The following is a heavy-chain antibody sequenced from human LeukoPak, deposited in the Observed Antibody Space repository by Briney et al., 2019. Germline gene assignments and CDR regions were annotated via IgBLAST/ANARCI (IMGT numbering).Heavy chain of an antibody. D-gene: IGHD3-22*01. J-gene: IGHJ4*02. CDR1: GFSFSNYG. CDR2: VRYDGTNK. V-gene: IGHV3-30*02. CDR3: AKYYREGSGASPLDY. Sequence: GGSLRPSCITSGFSFSNYGMHWVRQAPGKGPEWVAFVRYDGTNKYYTDSVRGRFTISRDNSKNTLYLQMNSLRVEDTALYYCAKYYREGSGASPLDYWGQGTLVTVSS.